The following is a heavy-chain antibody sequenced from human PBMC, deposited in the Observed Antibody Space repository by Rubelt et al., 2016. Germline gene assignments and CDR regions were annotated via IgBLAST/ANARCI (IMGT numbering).Heavy chain of an antibody. CDR2: IYYSGST. V-gene: IGHV4-31*03. D-gene: IGHD2-15*01. J-gene: IGHJ4*02. CDR3: ARLRGGYSDY. CDR1: GGSISSGGYY. Sequence: QVQLQESGPGLVKPSETLSLTCTVSGGSISSGGYYWSWIRQHPGKGLEWIGYIYYSGSTYYNPSLKSGVTIAVDTVKRQVSLKRHVMTAADTAVYYWARLRGGYSDYWGQGTLVTVSS.